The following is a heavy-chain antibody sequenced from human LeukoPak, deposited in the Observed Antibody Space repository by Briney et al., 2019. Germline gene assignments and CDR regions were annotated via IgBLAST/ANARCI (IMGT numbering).Heavy chain of an antibody. CDR2: ISSSSSTI. CDR1: GFTFSSYS. D-gene: IGHD3-10*01. J-gene: IGHJ3*02. V-gene: IGHV3-48*01. CDR3: AREALWFGELFDAFDI. Sequence: GGSLRLSCAASGFTFSSYSMNWVRQAPGKGLEWVSYISSSSSTIYYADSVKGRFTISRDNAKNSLYLQMNSLRAEDTAVYYCAREALWFGELFDAFDIWGQGAMVTVSS.